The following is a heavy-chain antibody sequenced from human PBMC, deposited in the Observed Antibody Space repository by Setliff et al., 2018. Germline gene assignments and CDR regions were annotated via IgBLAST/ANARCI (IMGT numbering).Heavy chain of an antibody. V-gene: IGHV4-38-2*01. CDR3: ARVVYYASGSSLSYGMDV. CDR2: IYKGGST. CDR1: ANTLSTSYY. Sequence: SETLSLTCAVSANTLSTSYYWGWVRQPPGKGLEWIGDIYKGGSTYYNPSLRSRVSMSLDTSKRQVSLNLNSVTAADTAMFYCARVVYYASGSSLSYGMDVWGQGTAVTVSS. D-gene: IGHD3-10*01. J-gene: IGHJ6*02.